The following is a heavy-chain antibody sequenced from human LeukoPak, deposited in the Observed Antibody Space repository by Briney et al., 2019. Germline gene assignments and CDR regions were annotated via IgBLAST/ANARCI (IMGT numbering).Heavy chain of an antibody. J-gene: IGHJ4*02. V-gene: IGHV1-2*02. D-gene: IGHD1-1*01. CDR3: ARGRSTTGTFFIY. Sequence: ASVKVSCKASGYTFTGYYMRWVRQAPGQGLEWMGWINPNSGGTNYAQKFQGRVTMTRDTSISTAYMELSRLRPDDTAVYYCARGRSTTGTFFIYWGQGTLVTVSS. CDR1: GYTFTGYY. CDR2: INPNSGGT.